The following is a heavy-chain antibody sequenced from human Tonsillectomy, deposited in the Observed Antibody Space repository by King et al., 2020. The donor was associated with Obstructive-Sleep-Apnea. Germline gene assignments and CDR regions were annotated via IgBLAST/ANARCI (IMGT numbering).Heavy chain of an antibody. CDR2: IDYSGNS. V-gene: IGHV4-59*08. D-gene: IGHD2-8*02. CDR3: ARHRTGYQYPYYFDY. CDR1: GGSISSYY. Sequence: MQLQESGPGLVKPSETLSLTCTVSGGSISSYYWSWIRQPPGKGLEWIGYIDYSGNSKYNPSLNSRVTISGDTSKNQFSVKLSSVTAADTAVYYCARHRTGYQYPYYFDYWGQGTLVTVSS. J-gene: IGHJ4*02.